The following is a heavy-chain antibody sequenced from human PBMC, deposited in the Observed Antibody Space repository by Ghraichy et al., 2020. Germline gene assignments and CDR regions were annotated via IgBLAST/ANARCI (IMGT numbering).Heavy chain of an antibody. CDR2: ISWNSGSI. J-gene: IGHJ4*02. CDR3: AKGVVVAARDGFDY. D-gene: IGHD2-15*01. Sequence: GGSLRLSCAASGFTFDDYAMHWVRQAPGKGLEWVSGISWNSGSIGYADSVKGRFTISRDNAKNSLYLQMNSLRAEDTALYYCAKGVVVAARDGFDYWGQGTLVTVSS. V-gene: IGHV3-9*01. CDR1: GFTFDDYA.